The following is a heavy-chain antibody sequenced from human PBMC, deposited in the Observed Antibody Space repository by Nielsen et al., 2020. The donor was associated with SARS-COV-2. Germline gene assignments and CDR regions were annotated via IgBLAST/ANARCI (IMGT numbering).Heavy chain of an antibody. CDR2: INPDGTEK. Sequence: GESLKISCAASGFTFSASWMAWVRQAPGKGLEWVANINPDGTEKNYVDSVKGRFTISRDNAKNSLSLQMSTLRVEDTAVYYCARVDSTRVFAILHWFDPWGQGTLVTVSS. CDR3: ARVDSTRVFAILHWFDP. V-gene: IGHV3-7*03. CDR1: GFTFSASW. J-gene: IGHJ5*02. D-gene: IGHD2-21*01.